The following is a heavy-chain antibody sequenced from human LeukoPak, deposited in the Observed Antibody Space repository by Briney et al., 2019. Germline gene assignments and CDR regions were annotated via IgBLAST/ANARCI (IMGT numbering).Heavy chain of an antibody. D-gene: IGHD2-8*01. V-gene: IGHV4-34*01. Sequence: SETLSLTCAVYGGSFSGYYWSWIRQPPEKGLEWIGEINHSGITNYNPSLKSRVTISLDTSKNQFSLKLSSVTAADTAVYYCARAELMGSYNWFDPWGQGTLVTVSS. CDR1: GGSFSGYY. J-gene: IGHJ5*02. CDR3: ARAELMGSYNWFDP. CDR2: INHSGIT.